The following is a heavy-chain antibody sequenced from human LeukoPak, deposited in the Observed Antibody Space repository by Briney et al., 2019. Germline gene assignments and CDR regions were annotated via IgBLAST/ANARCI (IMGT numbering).Heavy chain of an antibody. V-gene: IGHV3-48*03. CDR1: GFTFSSYE. CDR3: ARDSSVRGVMRY. CDR2: ISSSGSTI. D-gene: IGHD3-10*01. Sequence: PGGSLRLSCAASGFTFSSYEMNWVRQAPGKGLEWVSYISSSGSTIYYADSVKGRFTISRDNAKNSLYLQMNSLRAEDTAVYYCARDSSVRGVMRYWGQGILVTVSS. J-gene: IGHJ4*02.